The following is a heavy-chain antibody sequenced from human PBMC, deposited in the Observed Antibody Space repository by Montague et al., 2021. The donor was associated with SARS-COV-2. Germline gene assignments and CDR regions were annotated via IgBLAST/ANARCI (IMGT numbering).Heavy chain of an antibody. Sequence: SLRLSCAASGFTFSSYGMHWVRQAPGKGLEWVAVISYDGSNKYYADSVKGRFTISRDNSKNTLYLQMNSLRAEDTAVYYCAKEGWMITFGGDFDYWGQGTLVTVSS. CDR3: AKEGWMITFGGDFDY. CDR1: GFTFSSYG. D-gene: IGHD3-16*01. V-gene: IGHV3-30*18. J-gene: IGHJ4*02. CDR2: ISYDGSNK.